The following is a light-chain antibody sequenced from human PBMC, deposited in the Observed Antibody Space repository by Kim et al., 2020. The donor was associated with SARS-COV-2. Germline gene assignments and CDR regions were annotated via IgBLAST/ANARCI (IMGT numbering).Light chain of an antibody. CDR2: FDS. V-gene: IGLV3-21*04. J-gene: IGLJ1*01. Sequence: PGKTDRITCVGNKIGRKSVHWYRQKTGQAPVVVMCFDSDRPSGIPERFSGSNSGNTATLTISGVEAGDEADYYCQVWDTSSDHHYVFGTGTKVTVL. CDR3: QVWDTSSDHHYV. CDR1: KIGRKS.